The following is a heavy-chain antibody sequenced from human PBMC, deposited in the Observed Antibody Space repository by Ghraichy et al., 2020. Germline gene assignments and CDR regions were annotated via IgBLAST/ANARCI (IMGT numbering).Heavy chain of an antibody. Sequence: GGSLRLSCLASGFTFSNYAMHWVRQAPGKGLEYVSGINNRGGTTYYADSVKGRFTISSDISKNTVHLQMSSLRVEDTAVYYCEWSIGGASGNNFYYYFGMDAWRQGTTGAVSS. CDR2: INNRGGTT. J-gene: IGHJ6*02. CDR3: EWSIGGASGNNFYYYFGMDA. CDR1: GFTFSNYA. D-gene: IGHD3-10*01. V-gene: IGHV3-64D*06.